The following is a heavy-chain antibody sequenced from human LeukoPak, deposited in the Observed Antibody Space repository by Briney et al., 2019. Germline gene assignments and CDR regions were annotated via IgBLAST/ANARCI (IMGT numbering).Heavy chain of an antibody. Sequence: SETLSLTCTVSGGSISSYYWSWIRQPPGKGLEWIGYIYYSGSTNYNPSLKSRVTISVDTSKNQFSLKLSSVTAADTAVYYCARDPLWFGEFDYWGQGTLVTVSS. CDR3: ARDPLWFGEFDY. CDR1: GGSISSYY. CDR2: IYYSGST. D-gene: IGHD3-10*01. V-gene: IGHV4-59*01. J-gene: IGHJ4*02.